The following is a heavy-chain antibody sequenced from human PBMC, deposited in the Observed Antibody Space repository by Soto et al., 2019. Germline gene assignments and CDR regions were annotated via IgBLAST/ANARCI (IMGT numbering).Heavy chain of an antibody. CDR2: IYYSGRT. CDR1: GDSINSRSYY. J-gene: IGHJ4*02. V-gene: IGHV4-39*01. Sequence: SETLSLTCTVTGDSINSRSYYWGWIRQPPGKGLEWIGSIYYSGRTYNNPSLRSRVSMSIDTSKDQFSLKLKSVTAADTALYFCARQRTSVVTQACFDVWGPGSLVTVSS. D-gene: IGHD2-21*02. CDR3: ARQRTSVVTQACFDV.